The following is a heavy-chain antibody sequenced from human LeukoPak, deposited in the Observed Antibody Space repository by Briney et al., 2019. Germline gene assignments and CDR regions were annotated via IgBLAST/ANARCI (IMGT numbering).Heavy chain of an antibody. V-gene: IGHV1-69*04. CDR1: GGTFSSYT. CDR3: ARDPRIALDYYYYGMDV. D-gene: IGHD1-14*01. CDR2: VIPILGIA. Sequence: SVKVSCKASGGTFSSYTISWVRQAPGQGLEWMGRVIPILGIANYAQKFQGRVTITADKSTSTAYTELSSLRSEDTAVYYCARDPRIALDYYYYGMDVWGQGTTVTVSS. J-gene: IGHJ6*02.